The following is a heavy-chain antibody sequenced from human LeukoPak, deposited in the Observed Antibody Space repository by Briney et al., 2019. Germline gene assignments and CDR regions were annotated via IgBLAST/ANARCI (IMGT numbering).Heavy chain of an antibody. CDR3: ARDQFSTVMGNWFDP. CDR1: GASINSHY. V-gene: IGHV4-4*07. J-gene: IGHJ5*02. D-gene: IGHD4-11*01. CDR2: IYFSGIT. Sequence: SETLSLTCTVSGASINSHYWSWIRQPAGEGLEWIGRIYFSGITNYNPSLKSRVTMSVDTSKNQFSLKLSSVTAADTAVYYCARDQFSTVMGNWFDPWGREPWSPSPQ.